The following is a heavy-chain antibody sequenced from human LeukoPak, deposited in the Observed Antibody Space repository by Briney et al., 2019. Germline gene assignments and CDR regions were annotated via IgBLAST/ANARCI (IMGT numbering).Heavy chain of an antibody. CDR1: GFTFSAYS. D-gene: IGHD3-3*01. CDR2: IGSSSSPI. Sequence: GGSLRLSCAASGFTFSAYSMNWVRQAPEKGLEWVSYIGSSSSPIYYADSVKGRFTISRDNAKNSLYLQMDSLRAEDTAVYYCARDREMDTYYDFWSGYPGFDYWGQGTLVTVSS. J-gene: IGHJ4*02. V-gene: IGHV3-48*01. CDR3: ARDREMDTYYDFWSGYPGFDY.